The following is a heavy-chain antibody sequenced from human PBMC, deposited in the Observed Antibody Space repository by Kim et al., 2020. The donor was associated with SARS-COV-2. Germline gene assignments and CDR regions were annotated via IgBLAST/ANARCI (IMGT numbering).Heavy chain of an antibody. D-gene: IGHD6-13*01. CDR2: IYYSGST. J-gene: IGHJ4*02. CDR1: GGSISSSSYY. Sequence: SETLSLTCTVSGGSISSSSYYWGWIRQPPGKGLEWIGSIYYSGSTYYNPSLKSRVTISVDTSKNQFSLKLSSVTAADTAVYYCARGFLYSSSWRYYFDYWGQGTLVTVSS. CDR3: ARGFLYSSSWRYYFDY. V-gene: IGHV4-39*01.